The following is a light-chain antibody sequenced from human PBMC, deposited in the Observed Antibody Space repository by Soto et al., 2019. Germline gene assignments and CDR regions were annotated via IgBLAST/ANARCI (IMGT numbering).Light chain of an antibody. CDR3: LQHNSYPRT. CDR2: AAS. Sequence: DIQLTQSPSFLSASVGDRVTITCRASQGIMNYLAWYQQKPGRAPKLLIYAASSLQSGVPSRFSGSGSGTEFTLTISSLQPEDFATYYCLQHNSYPRTFGQGTKVDIK. CDR1: QGIMNY. V-gene: IGKV1-9*01. J-gene: IGKJ1*01.